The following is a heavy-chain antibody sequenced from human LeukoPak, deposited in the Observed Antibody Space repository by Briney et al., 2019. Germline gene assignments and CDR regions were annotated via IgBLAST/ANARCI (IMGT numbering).Heavy chain of an antibody. V-gene: IGHV1-46*01. CDR3: ARTTVVSHDAFDI. CDR1: GYTFTGYY. D-gene: IGHD4-23*01. J-gene: IGHJ3*02. Sequence: ASVTVSCKASGYTFTGYYMHWVRQAPGQGLEWMGIINPSGGSTSYAQKFQGRVTMTRDTSTSTVYMELSSLRSEDTAVYYCARTTVVSHDAFDIWGQGTMVTVSS. CDR2: INPSGGST.